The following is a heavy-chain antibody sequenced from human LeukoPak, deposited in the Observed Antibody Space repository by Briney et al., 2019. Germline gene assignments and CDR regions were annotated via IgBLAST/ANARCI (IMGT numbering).Heavy chain of an antibody. CDR3: ARARAPMVRGVIPYNWFDP. Sequence: SVKVSCKASGGTFSSYAISWVRQTPGQGLEWMGRIIPIFGTANYAQKFQGRVTITTDESTSTAYMELSSLRSEDAAVYYCARARAPMVRGVIPYNWFDPWGQGTLVTVSS. CDR2: IIPIFGTA. J-gene: IGHJ5*02. V-gene: IGHV1-69*05. D-gene: IGHD3-10*01. CDR1: GGTFSSYA.